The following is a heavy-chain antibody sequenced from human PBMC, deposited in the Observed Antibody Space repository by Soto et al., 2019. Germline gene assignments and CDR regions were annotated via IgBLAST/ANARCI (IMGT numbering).Heavy chain of an antibody. J-gene: IGHJ2*01. CDR3: AREAVTPGLWYLDL. CDR1: GFTFRAYS. V-gene: IGHV3-64*01. CDR2: ISSGGGTS. D-gene: IGHD4-4*01. Sequence: EVQLVESGGTLVQPGGSLRLSCVGSGFTFRAYSIHWVRLVPGRGLEYVSVISSGGGTSFHANSVKGRFTISRDNSMDTVFLQMGSLRVEDMGVYYCAREAVTPGLWYLDLWGRGTLVTVSS.